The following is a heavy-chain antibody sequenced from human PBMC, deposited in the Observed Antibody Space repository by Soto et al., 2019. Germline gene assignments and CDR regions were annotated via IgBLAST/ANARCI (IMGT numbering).Heavy chain of an antibody. CDR2: MKEEATEK. Sequence: ESGGGLVQPGESLKLSCETSGFPFMTYWMSWVRQAPGKGLEWVAHMKEEATEKYLDSVKGRFIISRDNAKNSLYLQMNSLRGDDTAVYYCAGGGVYDSGRFHYWGQGTLVTVSS. CDR1: GFPFMTYW. J-gene: IGHJ4*02. D-gene: IGHD6-25*01. CDR3: AGGGVYDSGRFHY. V-gene: IGHV3-7*01.